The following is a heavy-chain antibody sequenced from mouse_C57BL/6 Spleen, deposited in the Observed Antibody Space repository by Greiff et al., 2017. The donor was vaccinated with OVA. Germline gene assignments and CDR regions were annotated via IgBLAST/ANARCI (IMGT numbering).Heavy chain of an antibody. D-gene: IGHD1-1*01. CDR2: INPSNGGT. J-gene: IGHJ1*03. CDR3: ARDGSSYSWYFDV. Sequence: QVQLQQPGTELVKPGASVKLSCKASGYTFTSYWMHWVKQRPGQGLEWIGNINPSNGGTNYNAKITSKATLTVDKSSSSAYMQLSRLTSEDSAVYYCARDGSSYSWYFDVWGTGTTVTVSS. CDR1: GYTFTSYW. V-gene: IGHV1-53*01.